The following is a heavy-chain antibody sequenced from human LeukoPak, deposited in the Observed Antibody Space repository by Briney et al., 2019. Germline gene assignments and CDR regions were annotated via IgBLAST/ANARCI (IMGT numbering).Heavy chain of an antibody. V-gene: IGHV4-34*01. D-gene: IGHD6-13*01. Sequence: SETLSLTCAVYGGSFSGYYWSWIRQPPGKGLEWIGEINHSGSTSYNPSLKSRVTISVDTSKNQFSLKLSSVTAADTAVYYCARSYSNRQLVRRWFDPWGQGTLVTVSS. CDR1: GGSFSGYY. CDR3: ARSYSNRQLVRRWFDP. J-gene: IGHJ5*02. CDR2: INHSGST.